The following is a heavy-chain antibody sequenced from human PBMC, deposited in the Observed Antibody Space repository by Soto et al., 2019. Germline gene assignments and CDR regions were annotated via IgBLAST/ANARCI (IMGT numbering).Heavy chain of an antibody. D-gene: IGHD3-3*01. CDR3: SKVVTISGPCIDV. J-gene: IGHJ6*02. CDR1: GFTFSSYG. CDR2: ISYDGSNK. Sequence: GGSLRLSCAASGFTFSSYGMHWVRQAPGKGLEWVAVISYDGSNKYYADSVKGRFTISRDKSKNTLYLQMNSLRADDTAVYYFSKVVTISGPCIDVWGQGTTVTVPS. V-gene: IGHV3-30*18.